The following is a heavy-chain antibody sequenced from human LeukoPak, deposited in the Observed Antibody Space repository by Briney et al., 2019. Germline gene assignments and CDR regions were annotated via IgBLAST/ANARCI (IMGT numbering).Heavy chain of an antibody. CDR3: ARGARRPADFDY. Sequence: GASVKVSCKASGYTFTGYYMHWVRQAPGQGLEWMGWINPNNGDTNYAQKFQGRVTMTRDTSISTSYMDLSSLISDDSAVYYCARGARRPADFDYWGQGTLVT. D-gene: IGHD6-6*01. V-gene: IGHV1-2*02. CDR1: GYTFTGYY. CDR2: INPNNGDT. J-gene: IGHJ4*02.